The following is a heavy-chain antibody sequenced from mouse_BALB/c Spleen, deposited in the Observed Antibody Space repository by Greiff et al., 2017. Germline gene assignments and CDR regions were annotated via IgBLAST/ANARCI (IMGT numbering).Heavy chain of an antibody. V-gene: IGHV5-6-5*01. CDR3: ARGGLYYAMDY. CDR1: GFTFSSYA. CDR2: ISSGGST. Sequence: EVNVVESGGGLVKPGGSLKLSCAASGFTFSSYAMSWVRQTPEKRLEWVASISSGGSTYYPDSVKGRFTISRDNARNILYLQMSSLRSEDTAMYYCARGGLYYAMDYWGQGTSVTVSS. J-gene: IGHJ4*01.